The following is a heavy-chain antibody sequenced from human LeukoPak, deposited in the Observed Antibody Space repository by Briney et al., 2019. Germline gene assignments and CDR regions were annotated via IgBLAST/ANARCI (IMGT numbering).Heavy chain of an antibody. J-gene: IGHJ5*02. D-gene: IGHD2-2*01. V-gene: IGHV4-4*03. CDR1: ARSMSSRNW. CDR2: IYHSGST. Sequence: NPPETLSRTCSASARSMSSRNWWSCVRQPPGKGLEWIGEIYHSGSTNHNPSLKSRVSISVDKSKNQFSLKLSSVTAADTAVYYCARGEYPPGIDPWGQGTLVTVSS. CDR3: ARGEYPPGIDP.